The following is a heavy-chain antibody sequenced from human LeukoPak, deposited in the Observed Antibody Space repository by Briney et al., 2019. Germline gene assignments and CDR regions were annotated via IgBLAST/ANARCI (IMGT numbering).Heavy chain of an antibody. CDR3: ARGRSITLLRGVAMSDGFDV. V-gene: IGHV3-21*04. Sequence: GGSLRLSCTASGFTFSNYGLYWVRQAPGKGLEWVSFIDTSGSYIYYGDSVKGRVTISRDNAKNSLYLQMNGLRAEDTAVYYCARGRSITLLRGVAMSDGFDVWGQGAMVTVSS. J-gene: IGHJ3*01. D-gene: IGHD3-10*01. CDR2: IDTSGSYI. CDR1: GFTFSNYG.